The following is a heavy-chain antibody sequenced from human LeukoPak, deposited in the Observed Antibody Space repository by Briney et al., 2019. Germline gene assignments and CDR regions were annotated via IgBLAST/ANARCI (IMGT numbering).Heavy chain of an antibody. CDR1: GFTVSSNY. CDR2: IYSGGST. D-gene: IGHD1-26*01. V-gene: IGHV3-66*01. Sequence: GGSLRLSCAASGFTVSSNYMSWVRQAPGKGLEWVSVIYSGGSTYYADSVKGRFTISRDNSKNTLYLQMNSLRAEDTAIYYCARDIPRGTTTLDYWGRGTLVTVSS. CDR3: ARDIPRGTTTLDY. J-gene: IGHJ4*02.